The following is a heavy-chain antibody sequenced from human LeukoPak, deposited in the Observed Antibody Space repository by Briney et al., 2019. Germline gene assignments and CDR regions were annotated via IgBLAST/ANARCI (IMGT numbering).Heavy chain of an antibody. D-gene: IGHD3-16*01. CDR2: IYYSGST. V-gene: IGHV4-59*01. CDR3: ARFGSLREPIHDY. CDR1: GGSISSYY. J-gene: IGHJ4*02. Sequence: SETLSLTCTVSGGSISSYYWSWIRQPPGKGLEWIGYIYYSGSTNYNPSLKSRVTISVDTSKNQFSLKLSSVTAADTAVYYCARFGSLREPIHDYWGQGTLVTVSS.